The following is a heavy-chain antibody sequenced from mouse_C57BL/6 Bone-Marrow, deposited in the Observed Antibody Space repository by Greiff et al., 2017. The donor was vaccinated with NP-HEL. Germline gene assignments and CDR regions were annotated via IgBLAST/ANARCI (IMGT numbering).Heavy chain of an antibody. J-gene: IGHJ3*01. V-gene: IGHV5-4*01. D-gene: IGHD2-4*01. Sequence: EVHLVESGGGLVKPGGSLKLSCAASGFTFSSYAMSWVRQTPEKRLEWVATISDGGSYTYYPDNVKGRFTISRDNAKNNLYLQMSHLKSEDTAMYYCARADYDGFAYWGQGTLVTVSA. CDR1: GFTFSSYA. CDR3: ARADYDGFAY. CDR2: ISDGGSYT.